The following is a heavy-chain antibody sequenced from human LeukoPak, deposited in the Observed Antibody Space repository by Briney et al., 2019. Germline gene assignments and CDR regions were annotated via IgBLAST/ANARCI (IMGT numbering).Heavy chain of an antibody. CDR3: GRDFGLWLHYFDY. CDR1: GFTFSSYA. J-gene: IGHJ4*02. Sequence: GGSLRLSCAASGFTFSSYAMHWVRQAPGKGLEWVAVISYDGSNKYYADSVKGRFTISRDNSKNTLYLQMNSLRAEATAVYYCGRDFGLWLHYFDYWGQGTLVTVSS. CDR2: ISYDGSNK. V-gene: IGHV3-30-3*01. D-gene: IGHD5-18*01.